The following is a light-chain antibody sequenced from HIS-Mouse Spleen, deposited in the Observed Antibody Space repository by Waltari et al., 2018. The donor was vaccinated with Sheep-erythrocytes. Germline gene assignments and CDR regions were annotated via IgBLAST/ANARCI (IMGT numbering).Light chain of an antibody. CDR1: SSHFGRYNL. CDR2: EGS. V-gene: IGLV2-23*01. CDR3: CSYAGSSTAWV. Sequence: QSALTQPASVSGSPGQSITISCTGTSSHFGRYNLVSWYQQHPGKAPKLMIYEGSKRPSGVSNRFSGSKSGNTASLTISGLQAEDEADYYCCSYAGSSTAWVFGGGTKLTVL. J-gene: IGLJ3*02.